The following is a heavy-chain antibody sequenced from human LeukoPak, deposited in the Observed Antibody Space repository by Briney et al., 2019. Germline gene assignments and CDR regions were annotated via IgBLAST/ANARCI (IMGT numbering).Heavy chain of an antibody. D-gene: IGHD2-2*01. Sequence: SDPLSLTCAVWGGPFSVYYWTWIRLPPGRALEWIGDINQCGSTIFNPPLKSRVIISIDTSKNQFSLKLSSVTAADTAVYYCARAGYCGSTSCFDPDREYFDYWGQGTLVTVSS. CDR2: INQCGST. J-gene: IGHJ4*02. CDR3: ARAGYCGSTSCFDPDREYFDY. V-gene: IGHV4-34*01. CDR1: GGPFSVYY.